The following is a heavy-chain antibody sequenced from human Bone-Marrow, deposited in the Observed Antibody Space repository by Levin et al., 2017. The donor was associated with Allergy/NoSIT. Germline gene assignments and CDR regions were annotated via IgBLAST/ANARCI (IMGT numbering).Heavy chain of an antibody. D-gene: IGHD2-2*01. CDR3: ARGHGNCSSTSCWKKVPDYYGMDV. Sequence: SETLSLTCAVYGGSFSGYYWSWIRQPPGKGLEWIGEINHSGSTNYNPSLKSRVTISVDTSKNQFSLKLSSVTAADTAVYYCARGHGNCSSTSCWKKVPDYYGMDVWGQGTTVTVSS. CDR2: INHSGST. V-gene: IGHV4-34*01. J-gene: IGHJ6*02. CDR1: GGSFSGYY.